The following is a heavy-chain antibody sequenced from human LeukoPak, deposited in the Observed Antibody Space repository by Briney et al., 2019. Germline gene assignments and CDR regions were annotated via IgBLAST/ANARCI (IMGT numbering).Heavy chain of an antibody. J-gene: IGHJ4*02. D-gene: IGHD4-17*01. Sequence: GGSLRLSCAASGFTFSRYWMSWVRQAPGKXXXXVANIRQDGSDKYYXDSVKGRFTISRDNAKNSLYLQMNSLRADDTAVYYCAREVYGDNYFDYWGQGTLVTVSS. CDR1: GFTFSRYW. CDR2: IRQDGSDK. CDR3: AREVYGDNYFDY. V-gene: IGHV3-7*05.